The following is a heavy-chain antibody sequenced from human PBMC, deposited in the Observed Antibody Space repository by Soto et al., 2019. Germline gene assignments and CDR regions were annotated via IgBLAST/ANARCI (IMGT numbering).Heavy chain of an antibody. J-gene: IGHJ4*02. V-gene: IGHV4-39*01. Sequence: SETLSLTCTVSGGSISSGGYYWNWIRQPPGKGLEWIGYIYYSGSTNYNPSLKSRVTMSVDMSKNQFSLKLGSVTAADTAVYFCERHSIWLLLSDYWGQGTLVTVSS. D-gene: IGHD3-22*01. CDR1: GGSISSGGYY. CDR2: IYYSGST. CDR3: ERHSIWLLLSDY.